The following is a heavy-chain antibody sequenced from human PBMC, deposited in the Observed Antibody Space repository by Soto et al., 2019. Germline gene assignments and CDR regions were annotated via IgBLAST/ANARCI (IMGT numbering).Heavy chain of an antibody. J-gene: IGHJ6*02. CDR3: ARGERSYSNYEFYPHYYYYGMDV. V-gene: IGHV1-69*13. D-gene: IGHD4-4*01. CDR2: IIPIFGTA. Sequence: PGASVKVSCKASGGTFSSYAISWVRQAPAQGLEWMGGIIPIFGTANYAQKFQGRVTITADESTSTAYMEMSSLRSEDTAVYYWARGERSYSNYEFYPHYYYYGMDVWGQGTTVTVSS. CDR1: GGTFSSYA.